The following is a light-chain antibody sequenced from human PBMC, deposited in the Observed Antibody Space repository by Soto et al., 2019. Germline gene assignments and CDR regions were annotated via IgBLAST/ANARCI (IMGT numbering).Light chain of an antibody. CDR1: QSTSSW. CDR3: QQYTNYPWT. V-gene: IGKV1-5*01. CDR2: AAS. J-gene: IGKJ1*01. Sequence: DIPITQAPSTLSASVGARVPLTCRASQSTSSWLAWYQQKPGKAPKLLIYAASSLQSGVPSRFSGSGSGTDFTLTISSLQPDDFATYYCQQYTNYPWTLGQGTKVDIK.